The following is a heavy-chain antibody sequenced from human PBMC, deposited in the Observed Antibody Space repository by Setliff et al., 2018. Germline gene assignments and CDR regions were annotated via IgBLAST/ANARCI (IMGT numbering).Heavy chain of an antibody. Sequence: SETLSLTCTVSGDSISSGGSLWTWIRQPAGKGLEWIGRISTSGNTNYNPSLKSRVTVSLDTSKNQFSLKLTSMTAADTAVYYCARDQWVRSPPLYFSYSMDVWGQGTTVTVSS. CDR1: GDSISSGGSL. J-gene: IGHJ6*02. D-gene: IGHD5-12*01. CDR2: ISTSGNT. V-gene: IGHV4-61*02. CDR3: ARDQWVRSPPLYFSYSMDV.